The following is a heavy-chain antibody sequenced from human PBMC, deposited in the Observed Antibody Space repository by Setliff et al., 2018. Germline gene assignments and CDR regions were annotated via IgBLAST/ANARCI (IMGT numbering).Heavy chain of an antibody. CDR2: IYHSGST. Sequence: SETLSLTCAVSGYSISSGYYWGWIRQPPGKGLEWIGSIYHSGSTYYNPSLKSRVTISVDTSKNQFSLRLSSVTAADTAVYYCARQDFPHRKCGGDCYEAQSIDYWGQGTLVTVSS. CDR3: ARQDFPHRKCGGDCYEAQSIDY. J-gene: IGHJ4*02. CDR1: GYSISSGYY. V-gene: IGHV4-38-2*01. D-gene: IGHD2-21*02.